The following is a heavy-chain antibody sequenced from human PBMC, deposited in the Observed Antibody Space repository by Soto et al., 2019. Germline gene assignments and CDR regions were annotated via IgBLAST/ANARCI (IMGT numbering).Heavy chain of an antibody. CDR2: IWYDGSNK. V-gene: IGHV3-33*01. CDR1: GFTFVSYG. CDR3: ARAPNIKKYYFDY. Sequence: GGSLRLSCAASGFTFVSYGMHWVLQAPGKGPEWVAVIWYDGSNKYYADSVKGRFTISRDNSKNTLYLHMNSLRAEDTAVYYCARAPNIKKYYFDYWGQGTLVTVSS. J-gene: IGHJ4*02.